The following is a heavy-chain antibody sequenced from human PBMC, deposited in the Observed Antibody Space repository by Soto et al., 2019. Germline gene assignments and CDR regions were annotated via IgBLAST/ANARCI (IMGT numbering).Heavy chain of an antibody. CDR2: IGTAGDT. Sequence: GGSLRLSCAASGFTFSSYDMHWVRQATGKGLEWVSAIGTAGDTYYPGSVKGRCTISRENAKNSLYLQMNSLRAGDTAVYYCARGAGYDILTGYYNYYYYYGMDVWGQGTTVTVSS. CDR3: ARGAGYDILTGYYNYYYYYGMDV. D-gene: IGHD3-9*01. V-gene: IGHV3-13*01. CDR1: GFTFSSYD. J-gene: IGHJ6*02.